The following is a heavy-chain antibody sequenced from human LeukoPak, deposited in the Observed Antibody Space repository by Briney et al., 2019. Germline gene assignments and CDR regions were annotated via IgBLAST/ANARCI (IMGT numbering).Heavy chain of an antibody. Sequence: GGSLRLSCAASGFTFSSYAMHWVRQAPGKGQEWVAVISYDGSNKYYADSVKGRFTISRDNSKNTLYLQMNSLRAEDTAVYYCASGFSGYDGYFDYWGQGTLVTVSS. J-gene: IGHJ4*02. V-gene: IGHV3-30-3*01. CDR2: ISYDGSNK. CDR1: GFTFSSYA. D-gene: IGHD5-12*01. CDR3: ASGFSGYDGYFDY.